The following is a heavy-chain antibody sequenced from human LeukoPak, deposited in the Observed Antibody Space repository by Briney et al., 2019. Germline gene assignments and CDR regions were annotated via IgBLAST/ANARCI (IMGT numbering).Heavy chain of an antibody. CDR2: INHSGST. CDR3: ARESPSGSYYYFDY. CDR1: GGSFSGYY. J-gene: IGHJ4*02. Sequence: SETLSLTCAVYGGSFSGYYWSWIRQPPGKGLEWIGEINHSGSTNYNPSLKSRVTISVDTSKNQFSLKLSSVTAADTAVYYCARESPSGSYYYFDYWGQGTLVTVSS. D-gene: IGHD1-26*01. V-gene: IGHV4-34*01.